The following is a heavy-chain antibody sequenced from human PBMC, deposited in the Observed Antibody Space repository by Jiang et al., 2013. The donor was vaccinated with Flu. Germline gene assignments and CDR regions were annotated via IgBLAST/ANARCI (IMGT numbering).Heavy chain of an antibody. Sequence: GPGLVKPSETLSLTCIVSGVVVSTTNWWGWVRQAPGKGLEWIGEVYDNGVTSYNPSAQNRVSISLDKSKNNLSLKLTSVSAADTAAYFCVSGVTIRSVEYFKHWGQGTLVTVSS. J-gene: IGHJ1*01. CDR2: VYDNGVT. D-gene: IGHD3-10*01. CDR1: GVVVSTTNW. V-gene: IGHV4-4*02. CDR3: VSGVTIRSVEYFKH.